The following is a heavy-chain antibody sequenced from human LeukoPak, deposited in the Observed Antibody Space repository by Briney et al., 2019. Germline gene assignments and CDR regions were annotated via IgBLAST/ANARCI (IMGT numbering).Heavy chain of an antibody. CDR3: AKDREVAVRPLTPDY. CDR1: GFTFTNYA. J-gene: IGHJ4*02. CDR2: ISGSGGIA. D-gene: IGHD6-6*01. V-gene: IGHV3-23*01. Sequence: GGSLRLSCAASGFTFTNYAMSWVRQAPGKGLECVSVISGSGGIAYYADSVKGRFTISRDNSKNTLYLQMNSLRAEDTAVYCCAKDREVAVRPLTPDYWGQGTLVTVSS.